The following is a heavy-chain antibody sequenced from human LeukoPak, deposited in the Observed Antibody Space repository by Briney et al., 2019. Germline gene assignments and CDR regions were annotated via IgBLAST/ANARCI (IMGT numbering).Heavy chain of an antibody. CDR2: INYSGRT. CDR1: GGSISSNNYY. D-gene: IGHD5-12*01. J-gene: IGHJ4*02. CDR3: ASVNSGYDYAVDY. V-gene: IGHV4-39*01. Sequence: SSETLSLTCTVSGGSISSNNYYWGWIRQPPGKGLEWIGGINYSGRTSYNPSLRSRVTIPVDTSKNQFSLRLSSVTAADTAVFYCASVNSGYDYAVDYWGRGTLVTVSS.